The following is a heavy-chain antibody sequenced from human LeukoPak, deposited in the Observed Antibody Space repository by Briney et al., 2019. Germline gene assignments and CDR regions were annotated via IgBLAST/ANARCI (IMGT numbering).Heavy chain of an antibody. Sequence: GGSLRLSCAASGFTFSSYSMNWVRQAPGKGLEWVSSISSSSSYIYYADSVKGRFTISRDNAKNSLYLQMNRLRAEDTAVYYCARVGSSGSGAFDIWGQGTMVTVSS. J-gene: IGHJ3*02. CDR3: ARVGSSGSGAFDI. CDR2: ISSSSSYI. V-gene: IGHV3-21*01. D-gene: IGHD6-19*01. CDR1: GFTFSSYS.